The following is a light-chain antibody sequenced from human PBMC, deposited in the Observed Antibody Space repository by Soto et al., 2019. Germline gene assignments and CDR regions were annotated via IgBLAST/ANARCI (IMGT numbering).Light chain of an antibody. CDR1: QVIPAY. Sequence: DIPLTQSASSLSASVGDRVTITCRASQVIPAYLNWYQQKLGRAPKLVIYDTSNLEIGVPSRFGGSGSGTNFTFTITGLQPEDAATYYCQQYESLPYTFGQGTKLEI. CDR2: DTS. V-gene: IGKV1-33*01. J-gene: IGKJ2*01. CDR3: QQYESLPYT.